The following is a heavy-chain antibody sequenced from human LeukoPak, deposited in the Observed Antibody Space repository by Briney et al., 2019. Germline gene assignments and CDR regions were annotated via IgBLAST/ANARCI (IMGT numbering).Heavy chain of an antibody. CDR1: GDSVSSISVA. J-gene: IGHJ6*02. CDR2: TYYRSKWYY. Sequence: SQTLSLTCAISGDSVSSISVAWNWIRQSPSRGLEWLGRTYYRSKWYYEYAVSVKSRINISPDTSKNQFSLQLTSVTPEDTAVYYCSLARSEYHYGMDVWGQGTTVT. CDR3: SLARSEYHYGMDV. V-gene: IGHV6-1*01.